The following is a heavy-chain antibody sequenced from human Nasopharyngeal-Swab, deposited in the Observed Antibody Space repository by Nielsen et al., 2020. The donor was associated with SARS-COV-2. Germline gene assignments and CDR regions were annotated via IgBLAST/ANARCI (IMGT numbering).Heavy chain of an antibody. CDR1: GFTFSSYS. Sequence: GESLKISCAASGFTFSSYSMSWVRQAPGKGLEWVSYISSSSSTIYYADSVKGRFTISRDNAKNSLYLQMNSLRDEDTAVYYCARRDTGGMDVWGQGTTVTVSS. D-gene: IGHD5-18*01. J-gene: IGHJ6*02. CDR3: ARRDTGGMDV. V-gene: IGHV3-48*02. CDR2: ISSSSSTI.